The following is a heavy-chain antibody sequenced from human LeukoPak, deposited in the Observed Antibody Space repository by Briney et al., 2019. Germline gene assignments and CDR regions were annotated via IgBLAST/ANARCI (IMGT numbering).Heavy chain of an antibody. Sequence: SVKVSCKASGGTFSSYAISWVRQAPGQGLEWMGRIIPILGIANYAQKFQGRVTITADKSTSTAYMELSSLRSEDTAVYYCAREASPDIVATGTDYWGQGTLVTVSS. CDR1: GGTFSSYA. J-gene: IGHJ4*02. D-gene: IGHD5-12*01. V-gene: IGHV1-69*04. CDR2: IIPILGIA. CDR3: AREASPDIVATGTDY.